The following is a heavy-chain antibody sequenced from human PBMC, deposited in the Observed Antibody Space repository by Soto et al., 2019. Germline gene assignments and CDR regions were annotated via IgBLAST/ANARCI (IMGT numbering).Heavy chain of an antibody. CDR3: AIDRGDYNEGGAPGRLDY. D-gene: IGHD4-17*01. Sequence: EVQLVESGGGLVQPGRSLRLSCAASGFTFDDYAMHWVRQAPGKGLEWVSGISWNSGSIGYADSVKGRFTISRDNAKNSLYLQMNSLRAEDTALYYCAIDRGDYNEGGAPGRLDYWGQGTLVTVSS. CDR1: GFTFDDYA. CDR2: ISWNSGSI. J-gene: IGHJ4*02. V-gene: IGHV3-9*01.